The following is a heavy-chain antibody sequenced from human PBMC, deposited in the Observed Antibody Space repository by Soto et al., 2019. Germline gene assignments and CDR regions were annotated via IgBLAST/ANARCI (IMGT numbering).Heavy chain of an antibody. CDR1: GGSVSSGSYY. CDR2: IYYSGST. J-gene: IGHJ6*02. V-gene: IGHV4-61*01. D-gene: IGHD6-13*01. CDR3: ARAPRIAAAASYYYYGMDV. Sequence: SETLSLTCTVSGGSVSSGSYYWSWIRQPPGKGLEWIGYIYYSGSTNYNPSLKSRVTISVDTSKNQFSLKLSSVTAADTAVYYCARAPRIAAAASYYYYGMDVWGQGTTVTVSS.